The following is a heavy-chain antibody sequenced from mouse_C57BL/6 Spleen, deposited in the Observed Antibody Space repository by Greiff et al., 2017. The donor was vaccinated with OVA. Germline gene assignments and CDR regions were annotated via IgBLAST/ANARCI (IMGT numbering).Heavy chain of an antibody. V-gene: IGHV1-82*01. D-gene: IGHD3-1*01. J-gene: IGHJ3*01. CDR3: ARSGSNAY. CDR2: IYPGDGDT. Sequence: VQLQQSGPALVKPGASVKISCKASGYAFSSSWMNWVKQRPGKGLEWIGRIYPGDGDTNYNGKFKGKATLTADKSSSTAYMQLSSLTSEDSAVYFCARSGSNAYWGQGTLVTVSA. CDR1: GYAFSSSW.